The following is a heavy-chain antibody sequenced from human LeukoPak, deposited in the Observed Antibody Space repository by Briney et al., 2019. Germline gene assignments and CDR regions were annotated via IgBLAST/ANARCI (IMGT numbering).Heavy chain of an antibody. D-gene: IGHD1-26*01. CDR1: GGSFNGYY. V-gene: IGHV4-34*12. Sequence: SETLSLTCAVYGGSFNGYYWSWIRQLPGKGLEWIGESIHSGTTNYNPSLKSRVTISVDTSKNQFSLKLSSVTAADTAVYYCARVSDPTDIDYWGQGTLVTVSS. CDR3: ARVSDPTDIDY. J-gene: IGHJ4*02. CDR2: SIHSGTT.